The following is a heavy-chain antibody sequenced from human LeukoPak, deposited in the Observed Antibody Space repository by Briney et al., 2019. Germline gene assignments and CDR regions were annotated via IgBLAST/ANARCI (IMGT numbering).Heavy chain of an antibody. Sequence: GGTPRLSCAASGFTFCGCAMSGGRDAPEKGLGWGSAISGSGGSTYYTDSVEGRFTLSRDNCKNTMYLQMNSLRAEDTAIYYCAKGPVGYSYGPFDYWGQGTLVTVSS. J-gene: IGHJ4*02. CDR1: GFTFCGCA. CDR2: ISGSGGST. D-gene: IGHD5-18*01. CDR3: AKGPVGYSYGPFDY. V-gene: IGHV3-23*01.